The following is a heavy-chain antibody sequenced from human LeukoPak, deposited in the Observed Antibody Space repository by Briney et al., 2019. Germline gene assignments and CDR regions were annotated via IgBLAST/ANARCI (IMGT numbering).Heavy chain of an antibody. CDR3: ARSYFGSGTFNGFDY. J-gene: IGHJ4*02. D-gene: IGHD3-10*01. CDR2: IYHSGTT. Sequence: PGGSLRLSCAASGFTVSSNYMSWVRQPPGKGLEWIGEIYHSGTTNYNPSLKSRVTISLDKSRNQFSLNLNSVSAADTAVYYCARSYFGSGTFNGFDYWGQGTLVTVSS. V-gene: IGHV4-4*02. CDR1: GFTVSSNYM.